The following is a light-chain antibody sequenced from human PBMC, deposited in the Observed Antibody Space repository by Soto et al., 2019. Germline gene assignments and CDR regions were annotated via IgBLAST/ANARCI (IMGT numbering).Light chain of an antibody. J-gene: IGKJ2*01. V-gene: IGKV1-5*03. CDR2: KAS. Sequence: DFQMTQSPSTLSASVGDRVTITRRASQSISNWLAWYQQKPWKAPMLLIYKASSLESGVPSRFSGSGSGTEFTLTISSLQSDDFATYYCQQYNSSFGQGTKVDIK. CDR3: QQYNSS. CDR1: QSISNW.